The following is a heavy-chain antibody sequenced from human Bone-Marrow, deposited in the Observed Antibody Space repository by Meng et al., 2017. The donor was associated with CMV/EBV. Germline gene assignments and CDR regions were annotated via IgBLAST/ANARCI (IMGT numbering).Heavy chain of an antibody. CDR1: GFTFSSYG. D-gene: IGHD1-26*01. CDR2: IRYDGSNK. CDR3: AKVRTGATSPAPDY. J-gene: IGHJ4*02. V-gene: IGHV3-30*02. Sequence: QVQLVESGXGVVQPWGSXRLSCAASGFTFSSYGMHWVRQAPGKGLEWVAFIRYDGSNKYYADSVKGRFTISRDNSKNTLYLQMNSLRAEDTAVYYCAKVRTGATSPAPDYWGQGTLVIVSS.